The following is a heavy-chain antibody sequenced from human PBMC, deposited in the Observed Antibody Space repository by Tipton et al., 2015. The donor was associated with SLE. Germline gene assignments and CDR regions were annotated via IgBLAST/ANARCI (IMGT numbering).Heavy chain of an antibody. CDR1: GDSISSSSYY. D-gene: IGHD6-13*01. V-gene: IGHV4-39*07. J-gene: IGHJ5*01. CDR2: LYYTGIT. CDR3: ARRRTAADRNWFDS. Sequence: TLSLTCTVSGDSISSSSYYWDWIRQTPGRGLAWIGSLYYTGITYYNPSLSGRVTISIDTPKNQFSLTVRSVTAADTAVYFCARRRTAADRNWFDSWGQGTLVTVSS.